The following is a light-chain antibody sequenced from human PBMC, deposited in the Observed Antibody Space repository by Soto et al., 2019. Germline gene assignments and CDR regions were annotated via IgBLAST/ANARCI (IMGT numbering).Light chain of an antibody. CDR3: CSYAGSYSNYV. Sequence: QSALTQPRSVSESPGQSVTISCTGTTSDVGGYNYVSWYQQHPGKAPKLMIYDVTKRPSGVPDRFSGSKSGNTASLTISGLQAEDEADYYCCSYAGSYSNYVFGTGTKVTVL. CDR1: TSDVGGYNY. CDR2: DVT. J-gene: IGLJ1*01. V-gene: IGLV2-11*01.